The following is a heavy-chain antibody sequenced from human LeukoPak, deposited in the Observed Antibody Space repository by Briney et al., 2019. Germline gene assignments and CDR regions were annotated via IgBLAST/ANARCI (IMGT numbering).Heavy chain of an antibody. CDR1: GYTLTELS. J-gene: IGHJ4*02. CDR3: ATGSRGYYDFWSGFDY. CDR2: FDPEDGET. Sequence: ASVKVSCKVSGYTLTELSMHWVRQAPGKGLEWMGGFDPEDGETIYAQKFQGRVTMTEDTSTDTAYMELSSLRSEDTAVYYCATGSRGYYDFWSGFDYWGQGTLVTVSS. V-gene: IGHV1-24*01. D-gene: IGHD3-3*01.